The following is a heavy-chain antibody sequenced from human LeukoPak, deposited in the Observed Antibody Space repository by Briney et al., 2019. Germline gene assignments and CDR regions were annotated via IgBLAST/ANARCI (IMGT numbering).Heavy chain of an antibody. CDR2: IYYSGST. V-gene: IGHV4-59*01. J-gene: IGHJ5*02. D-gene: IGHD3-10*01. CDR3: ARDAYYYGSGINWFDP. Sequence: SETLSLTCTVSGGSISSYYWSWIRQPPGKGLEWIGYIYYSGSTNFNPSLKSRVTISVDTSKNQFSLKLSSVTAADTAVYYCARDAYYYGSGINWFDPWGQGTLVTVSS. CDR1: GGSISSYY.